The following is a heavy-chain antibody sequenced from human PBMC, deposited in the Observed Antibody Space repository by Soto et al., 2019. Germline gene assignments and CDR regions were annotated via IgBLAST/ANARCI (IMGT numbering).Heavy chain of an antibody. V-gene: IGHV3-23*05. Sequence: EVQLLESGGGFVQPGGSLRLSCAASGFSFSDHAMFWVRQAPGKGLECVSVIYDNGNTYYAESVSGRFTISRDHSKNTLFLKMNTLRPEDTAIYYCARSIGTGDTLQIGDSWGQGTLVTVS. CDR1: GFSFSDHA. CDR3: ARSIGTGDTLQIGDS. J-gene: IGHJ4*02. CDR2: IYDNGNT. D-gene: IGHD2-21*02.